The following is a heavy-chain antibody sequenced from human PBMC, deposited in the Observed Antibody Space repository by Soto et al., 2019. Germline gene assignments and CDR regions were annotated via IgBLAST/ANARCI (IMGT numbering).Heavy chain of an antibody. D-gene: IGHD5-12*01. J-gene: IGHJ5*02. V-gene: IGHV3-21*02. CDR2: INAAGNFL. CDR1: GFGFTDYT. Sequence: VRLVESGGGLVKPGGSLRLSCAASGFGFTDYTMAWLRQTPGGGLEWVSSINAAGNFLSYADSFKGRATISRDNAKESLFLQLNRMRVEDTAVYDFAVDPGRYDRFDPWGQGTRVSVSS. CDR3: AVDPGRYDRFDP.